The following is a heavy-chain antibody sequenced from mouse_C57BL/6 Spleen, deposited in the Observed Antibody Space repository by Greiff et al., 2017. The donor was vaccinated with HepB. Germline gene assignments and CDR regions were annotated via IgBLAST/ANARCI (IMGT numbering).Heavy chain of an antibody. CDR3: TRSPYYYGSHWYFDV. CDR1: GYTFTDYE. CDR2: IDPETGGT. Sequence: QVQLQQSGAELVRPGASVTLSCKASGYTFTDYEMHWVKQTPVHGLEWIGAIDPETGGTAYNQKFKGKAILTADKSSSTAYMELRSLTSEDSAVYYCTRSPYYYGSHWYFDVWGTGTTVTVSS. D-gene: IGHD1-1*01. V-gene: IGHV1-15*01. J-gene: IGHJ1*03.